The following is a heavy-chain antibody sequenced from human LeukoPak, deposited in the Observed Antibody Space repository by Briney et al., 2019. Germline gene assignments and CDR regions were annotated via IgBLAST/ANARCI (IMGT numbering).Heavy chain of an antibody. V-gene: IGHV4-31*03. CDR1: GGSISSGGYY. CDR3: ARVVRVRGVIITLTPRYYYYMDV. Sequence: PSETLSLTCTVSGGSISSGGYYWSWSRQHPGKGLEWIGYIYYSGSTYYNPSLKNRVTISVDTSKNQFSLKLSSVTAADTAVYYCARVVRVRGVIITLTPRYYYYMDVWGKGTTVTVSS. J-gene: IGHJ6*03. CDR2: IYYSGST. D-gene: IGHD3-10*01.